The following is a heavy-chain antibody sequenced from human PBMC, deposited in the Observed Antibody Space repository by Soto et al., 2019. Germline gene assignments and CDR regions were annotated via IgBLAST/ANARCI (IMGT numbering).Heavy chain of an antibody. CDR1: GYAFTSHG. V-gene: IGHV1-18*01. CDR2: ISAFNGNT. Sequence: ASVKVSYKASGYAFTSHGISWVRQARGHGLEWMGWISAFNGNTHYAQKLQGRVTMTTDTSTSTVYMELRSLRSDDTAVYYCARDFGGKRSYYDSSGYDYYFDYWGRGTLVTVSS. CDR3: ARDFGGKRSYYDSSGYDYYFDY. D-gene: IGHD3-22*01. J-gene: IGHJ4*02.